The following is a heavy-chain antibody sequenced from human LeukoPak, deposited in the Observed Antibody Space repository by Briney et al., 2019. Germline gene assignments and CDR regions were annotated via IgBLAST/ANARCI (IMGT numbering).Heavy chain of an antibody. Sequence: RASVKVSCKASGGTFSIYAISWVRQAPGQGLEWMGGIIPIFGTANYAQKFQGRVTITADESTSTAYMELSSLRSEDTAVYYCARENDYGTGYWGQGTLVTVSS. D-gene: IGHD4-17*01. J-gene: IGHJ4*02. CDR1: GGTFSIYA. CDR3: ARENDYGTGY. V-gene: IGHV1-69*13. CDR2: IIPIFGTA.